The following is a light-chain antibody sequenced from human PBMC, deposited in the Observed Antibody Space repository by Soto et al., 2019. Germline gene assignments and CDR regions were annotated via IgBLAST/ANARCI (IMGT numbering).Light chain of an antibody. J-gene: IGKJ5*01. Sequence: EIVLTQTPATLSLSPGERATLSCRPSQGVSNFLAWYLQRPGQAPRLLIFDASKRAAGVPARFSGSGSGTDFTLTISILEHEDSAVYYCQQRSSWPITFGQGTRLEIK. CDR1: QGVSNF. CDR2: DAS. CDR3: QQRSSWPIT. V-gene: IGKV3-11*01.